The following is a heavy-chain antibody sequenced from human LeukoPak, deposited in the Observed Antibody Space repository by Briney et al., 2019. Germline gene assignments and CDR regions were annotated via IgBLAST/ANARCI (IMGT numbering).Heavy chain of an antibody. V-gene: IGHV3-48*01. Sequence: PGGSLRLSCAASGFTFSSYSMNWVRQAPGKGLEWISYISSASNTIYYADSVKGRFTFSRDNAKNSVYLQVNSLRAEDTAMYYCARDGWFGDYNWFDPWGQGTLVTVSS. J-gene: IGHJ5*02. CDR1: GFTFSSYS. CDR3: ARDGWFGDYNWFDP. D-gene: IGHD3-10*01. CDR2: ISSASNTI.